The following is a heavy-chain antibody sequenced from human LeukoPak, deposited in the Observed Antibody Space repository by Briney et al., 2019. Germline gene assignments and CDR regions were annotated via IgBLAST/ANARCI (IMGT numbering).Heavy chain of an antibody. V-gene: IGHV3-48*03. Sequence: GGSLRLSCAASGFTFSSYEMNWVRQAPGKGLEWVSYISNSGSTIYYADFVKGRFTISRDNAKNSLYLQMNSLRAGDTAVYYCARDAVAGFDYWGQGTLVTVSS. J-gene: IGHJ4*02. CDR3: ARDAVAGFDY. CDR2: ISNSGSTI. D-gene: IGHD6-19*01. CDR1: GFTFSSYE.